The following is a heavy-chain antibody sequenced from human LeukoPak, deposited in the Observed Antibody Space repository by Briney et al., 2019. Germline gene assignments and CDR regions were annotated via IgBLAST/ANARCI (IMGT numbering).Heavy chain of an antibody. V-gene: IGHV3-11*01. CDR2: ISSSGSTI. Sequence: PGGSLRLSCAASGFTFSDYYMSWIRQAPGKGLEWVSYISSSGSTIYYADSVEGRFTISRDNAKNSLYLQMNSLRAEDTAVYYCATSGGATTFEDAFDIWGQGTMVTVSS. D-gene: IGHD1-26*01. CDR1: GFTFSDYY. J-gene: IGHJ3*02. CDR3: ATSGGATTFEDAFDI.